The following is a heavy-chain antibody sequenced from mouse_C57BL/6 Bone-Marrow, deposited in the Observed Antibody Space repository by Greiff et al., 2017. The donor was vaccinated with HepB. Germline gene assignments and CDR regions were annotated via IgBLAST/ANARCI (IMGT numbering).Heavy chain of an antibody. CDR3: ARAGLGLRRVLFAY. Sequence: EVQLQQSGGGLVKPGGSLKLSCAASGFTFSSYAMSWVRQTPEKRLEWVATISDGGSYTYYPDNVKGRFTISRDNAKNNLYLQMSHLKSEDTAMYYCARAGLGLRRVLFAYWGQGTLVTVSA. CDR1: GFTFSSYA. V-gene: IGHV5-4*01. CDR2: ISDGGSYT. J-gene: IGHJ3*01. D-gene: IGHD2-4*01.